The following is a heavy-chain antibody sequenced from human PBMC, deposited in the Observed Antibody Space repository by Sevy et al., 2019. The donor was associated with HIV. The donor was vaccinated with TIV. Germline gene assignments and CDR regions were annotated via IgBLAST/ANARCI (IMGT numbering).Heavy chain of an antibody. Sequence: GGSLRLSCAASGFNFRTYSMNWVRQAPGKGLEWVSVISGSGNSAYYADSVKGRFTISRDNSKNTLSLQMNSLRAEDTAVYYCAKGGRSYGDSYFDHWGQGTLVTVSS. CDR1: GFNFRTYS. J-gene: IGHJ4*02. CDR2: ISGSGNSA. V-gene: IGHV3-23*01. D-gene: IGHD5-18*01. CDR3: AKGGRSYGDSYFDH.